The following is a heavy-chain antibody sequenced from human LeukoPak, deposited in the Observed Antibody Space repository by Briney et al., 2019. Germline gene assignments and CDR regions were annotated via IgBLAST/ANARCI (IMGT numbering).Heavy chain of an antibody. V-gene: IGHV4-59*01. CDR3: ARDRGSGFDY. CDR2: IHYSGST. D-gene: IGHD6-19*01. J-gene: IGHJ4*01. CDR1: GGSISSYC. Sequence: PSETLSLTCTVSGGSISSYCWGWIRQPPGKGLEWIGYIHYSGSTNYNPSLKSRVTISVDTSKKQFSLKVRSLNAADTAVYYCARDRGSGFDYWGQGTLVTVSS.